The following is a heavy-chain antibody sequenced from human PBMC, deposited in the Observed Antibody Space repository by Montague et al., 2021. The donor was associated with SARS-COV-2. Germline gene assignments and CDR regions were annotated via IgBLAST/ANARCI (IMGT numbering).Heavy chain of an antibody. Sequence: PALVKPTQTLTLTCAFSGFSLTTSGVGVGWIRQPPGKALEWLALIYWDDDKRYSPSLRSRLTITKDTSKIQVVLTMTHMDPVDTATYCCARFDYDGFWGYYRGPFDYWGQGIPVTISS. CDR1: GFSLTTSGVG. J-gene: IGHJ4*02. D-gene: IGHD3-10*01. V-gene: IGHV2-5*02. CDR2: IYWDDDK. CDR3: ARFDYDGFWGYYRGPFDY.